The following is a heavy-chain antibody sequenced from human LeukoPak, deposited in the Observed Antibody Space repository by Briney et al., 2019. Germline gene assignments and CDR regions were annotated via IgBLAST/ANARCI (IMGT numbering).Heavy chain of an antibody. CDR1: GDSISSSSYY. V-gene: IGHV4-39*01. Sequence: PSETLSLTCIVSGDSISSSSYYWGWVRQPPGKGLEWIGSIFSGSTYYNPSLKSRVTISLITSKNQLSLNLSSVTAADTAVYYCARQGERPGISAYWGQGTLVTVSS. D-gene: IGHD1-26*01. J-gene: IGHJ4*02. CDR2: IFSGST. CDR3: ARQGERPGISAY.